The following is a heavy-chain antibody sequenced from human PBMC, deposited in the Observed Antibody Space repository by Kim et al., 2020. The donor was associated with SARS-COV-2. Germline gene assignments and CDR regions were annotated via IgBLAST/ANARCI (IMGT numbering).Heavy chain of an antibody. Sequence: TYYADAVQGRFTIPRDNSKNSLYLQMNSLRTEDTALYYCAKATQDDAVDIWGQGTMVTVSS. CDR3: AKATQDDAVDI. V-gene: IGHV3-43*01. J-gene: IGHJ3*02. CDR2: T.